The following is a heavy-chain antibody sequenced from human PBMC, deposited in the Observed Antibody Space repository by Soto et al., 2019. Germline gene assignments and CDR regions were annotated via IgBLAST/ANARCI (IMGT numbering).Heavy chain of an antibody. J-gene: IGHJ4*02. V-gene: IGHV3-30-3*01. D-gene: IGHD2-15*01. CDR3: ARPYCSGGSCPYYFDS. Sequence: QVQLVESGGGVVQPGRSLRLSCAASGFTFSSYAMHWVRQAPGKGLEWVAVISYDGSNKYYADSVKGRFTISRDNSKNTLYLQMNSLRAEDTAVYYCARPYCSGGSCPYYFDSWGQGTLVTVSS. CDR1: GFTFSSYA. CDR2: ISYDGSNK.